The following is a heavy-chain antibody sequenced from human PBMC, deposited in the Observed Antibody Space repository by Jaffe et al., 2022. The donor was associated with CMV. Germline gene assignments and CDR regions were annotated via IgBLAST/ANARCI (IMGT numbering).Heavy chain of an antibody. D-gene: IGHD4-17*01. CDR1: GFIVSTKY. Sequence: EVQLVESGGGLIQSGGSLRLSCAASGFIVSTKYMNWVRQAPGKGLEWVSVIYGGGTIYYADFVKGRFTISSDNSKNMVYLQMNSLRAEDTAVYSCVTGLGYGDIVDYWGQGTMVTVAS. V-gene: IGHV3-53*01. CDR3: VTGLGYGDIVDY. J-gene: IGHJ4*02. CDR2: IYGGGTI.